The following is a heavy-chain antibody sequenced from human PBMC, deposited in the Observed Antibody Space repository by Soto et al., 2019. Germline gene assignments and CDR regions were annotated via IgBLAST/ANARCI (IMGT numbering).Heavy chain of an antibody. CDR3: AKAWGDYDAFDI. Sequence: EVQLLESGGGLVQPGGSLSLPCAASGFTFSSYAMSWVRQAPGKGLEWVSAISGSGGSTYYADSVKGRFTISRDNSKNTLYLQMNSLRAEDTAVYYCAKAWGDYDAFDIWGQGTMVTVSS. CDR2: ISGSGGST. D-gene: IGHD4-17*01. CDR1: GFTFSSYA. V-gene: IGHV3-23*01. J-gene: IGHJ3*02.